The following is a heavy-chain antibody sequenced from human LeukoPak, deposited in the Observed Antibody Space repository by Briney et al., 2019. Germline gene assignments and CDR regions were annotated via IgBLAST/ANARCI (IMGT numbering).Heavy chain of an antibody. CDR3: ATLTTVSEWFDP. CDR2: INPNSGGT. V-gene: IGHV1-2*06. D-gene: IGHD4-11*01. CDR1: GYTFTGYY. J-gene: IGHJ5*02. Sequence: ASVKVSCRASGYTFTGYYMHWVRQAPGQWLEWMGRINPNSGGTNYAQKFQGRVTMTRDTSISTAYMELSRLRSDDTAVYYCATLTTVSEWFDPWGQGTLVTVSS.